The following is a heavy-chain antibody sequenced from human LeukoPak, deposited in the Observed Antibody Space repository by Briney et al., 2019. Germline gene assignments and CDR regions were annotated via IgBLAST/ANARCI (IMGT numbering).Heavy chain of an antibody. J-gene: IGHJ4*02. CDR3: ARDLVYGDYVAPLDY. D-gene: IGHD4-17*01. Sequence: GGSLRLSCAASGFTFSSYAMHWVRQAPGKGLEWVAVISYDGSNKYYADSVKGRFTISRDNSKNTLYLQMNSLRAEDTAVYYCARDLVYGDYVAPLDYWGQGTLVTVSS. CDR1: GFTFSSYA. V-gene: IGHV3-30-3*01. CDR2: ISYDGSNK.